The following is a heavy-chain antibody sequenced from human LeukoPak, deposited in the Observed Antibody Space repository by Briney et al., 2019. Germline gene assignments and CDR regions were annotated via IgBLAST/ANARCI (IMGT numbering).Heavy chain of an antibody. CDR2: INPNSGGT. CDR3: ARSIGLYRLLKGDIVVVPAAI. Sequence: GASVKVSCKASGYTFTGYYMHWVRQAPGQGLEWMGWINPNSGGTNYAQKFQGRVTMTRDTSISTAYMELSRLRSDDTAVYYCARSIGLYRLLKGDIVVVPAAIWGQGTLVTVSS. CDR1: GYTFTGYY. J-gene: IGHJ4*02. V-gene: IGHV1-2*02. D-gene: IGHD2-2*02.